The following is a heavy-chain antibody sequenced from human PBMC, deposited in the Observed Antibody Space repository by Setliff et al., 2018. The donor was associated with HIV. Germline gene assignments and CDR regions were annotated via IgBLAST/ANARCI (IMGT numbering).Heavy chain of an antibody. Sequence: SETLSLTCTVSGDSVGSGRYSWTWIRQHPGKGLEWIGSVSYTGSTSYTPSLRSRVTISSDTSKTQFSLQLSSVTAADTAVYYCARDLRFDPWGQGTLVTVSS. J-gene: IGHJ5*02. V-gene: IGHV4-31*03. CDR2: VSYTGST. CDR1: GDSVGSGRYS. CDR3: ARDLRFDP.